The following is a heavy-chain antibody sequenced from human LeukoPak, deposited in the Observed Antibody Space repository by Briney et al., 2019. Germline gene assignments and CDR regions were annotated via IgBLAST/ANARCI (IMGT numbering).Heavy chain of an antibody. CDR3: ARAPTYYYDSSGYYTDAFDI. Sequence: GGSLRLSCAASGFTFSSYTMNWVRQAPGKGLEWVSIISSGSSYIHYADSVKGRFTISRDNAKNSLYLQMNSLRAEDTAVYYCARAPTYYYDSSGYYTDAFDIWGQGTMVTVSS. D-gene: IGHD3-22*01. J-gene: IGHJ3*02. CDR1: GFTFSSYT. CDR2: ISSGSSYI. V-gene: IGHV3-21*01.